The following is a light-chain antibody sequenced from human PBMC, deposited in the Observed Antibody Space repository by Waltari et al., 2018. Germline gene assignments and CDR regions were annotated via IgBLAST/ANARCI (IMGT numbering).Light chain of an antibody. CDR3: QQYYSLPHT. Sequence: DIVMTQSPDSLVVSLGERATINCKSSQSVLYSSSNKNFLAWYQQKSGQPPKLLINWASSRESGVPDRFSGSGSGTDFTLTISGLQAEDVAVYYCQQYYSLPHTFGGGTKVEI. J-gene: IGKJ4*01. CDR1: QSVLYSSSNKNF. V-gene: IGKV4-1*01. CDR2: WAS.